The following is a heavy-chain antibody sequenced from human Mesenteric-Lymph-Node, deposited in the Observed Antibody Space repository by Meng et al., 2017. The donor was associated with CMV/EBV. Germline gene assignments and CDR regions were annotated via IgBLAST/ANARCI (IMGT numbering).Heavy chain of an antibody. Sequence: GGSLRLSCTASGFTFSSYAMHWVRQAPGKGLEYVSVISSNGVSTYYADSVKGRFAISRDNSKNTVYLQMGSLRAEDMAVYYCARGFGGNLDYYYYGMDVWGQGTTVTVSS. D-gene: IGHD4-23*01. J-gene: IGHJ6*02. CDR1: GFTFSSYA. V-gene: IGHV3-64*02. CDR3: ARGFGGNLDYYYYGMDV. CDR2: ISSNGVST.